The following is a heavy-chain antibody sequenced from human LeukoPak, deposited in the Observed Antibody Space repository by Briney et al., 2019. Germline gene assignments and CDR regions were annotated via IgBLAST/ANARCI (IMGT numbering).Heavy chain of an antibody. CDR3: ARLGPAATYYYMDV. Sequence: PSETLSLTCAVYGGSFSGYYWSWIRQPPGKGLEWIGEINHSGSTNYNPSLKSRVTISVDTSKNQFSLKLSSVTAADTAVYYCARLGPAATYYYMDVWGKGTTVTVSS. V-gene: IGHV4-34*01. D-gene: IGHD6-13*01. J-gene: IGHJ6*03. CDR1: GGSFSGYY. CDR2: INHSGST.